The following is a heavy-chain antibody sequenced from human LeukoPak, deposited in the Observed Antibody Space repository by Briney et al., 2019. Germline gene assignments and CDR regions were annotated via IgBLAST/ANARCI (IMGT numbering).Heavy chain of an antibody. J-gene: IGHJ4*02. Sequence: GGSLRLSCAASGFTFSSYSMNWVRQAPGKGLEWVSSISSSSSYIYYADSVKGRFTISRDNAKNSLYLQMNSLRAEDTAVYYCARDPNGGSYFDYWGQGALVTVSS. CDR2: ISSSSSYI. D-gene: IGHD7-27*01. CDR3: ARDPNGGSYFDY. V-gene: IGHV3-21*01. CDR1: GFTFSSYS.